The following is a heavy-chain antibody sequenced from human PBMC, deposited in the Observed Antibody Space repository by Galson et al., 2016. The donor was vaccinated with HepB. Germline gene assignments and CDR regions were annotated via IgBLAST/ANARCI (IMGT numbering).Heavy chain of an antibody. CDR3: ARDHVETSSLNYAFDI. CDR2: IIPMFGAP. J-gene: IGHJ3*02. D-gene: IGHD5-18*01. V-gene: IGHV1-69*13. Sequence: SVKVSCKASGGALSSYMITWVRQAPGQGLEWIGGIIPMFGAPNYAQKFQGRVTITADESARIVYLEVSSLTSEDTAVYYCARDHVETSSLNYAFDIWGQGTEVTVSS. CDR1: GGALSSYM.